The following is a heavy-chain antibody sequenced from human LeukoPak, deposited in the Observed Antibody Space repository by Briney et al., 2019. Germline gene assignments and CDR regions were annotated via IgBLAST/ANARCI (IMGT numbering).Heavy chain of an antibody. CDR3: ARDGIWDLFWSLFDY. CDR2: IIPILGIA. CDR1: GGTFSSYA. Sequence: SVKVSCKASGGTFSSYAISWVRQAPGQGLEWMGRIIPILGIANYAQKFQGRVTITADKSTSTAYMELSSLRSDDTAVYYCARDGIWDLFWSLFDYWGQGTLVTVSS. V-gene: IGHV1-69*04. J-gene: IGHJ4*02. D-gene: IGHD3-3*01.